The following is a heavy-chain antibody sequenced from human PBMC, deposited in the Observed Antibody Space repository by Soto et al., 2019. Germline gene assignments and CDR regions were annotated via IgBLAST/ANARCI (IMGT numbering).Heavy chain of an antibody. V-gene: IGHV4-39*01. CDR1: GGSISSYY. J-gene: IGHJ4*02. D-gene: IGHD6-6*01. CDR2: IYYSGST. Sequence: SETLSLTCTVSGGSISSYYWSWIRQPPGKGLEWIGSIYYSGSTYYNPSLKSRVTISVDTSKNQFSLKLSSVTAADTAVYYCARSSFHKFDDWGQGTLVTVSS. CDR3: ARSSFHKFDD.